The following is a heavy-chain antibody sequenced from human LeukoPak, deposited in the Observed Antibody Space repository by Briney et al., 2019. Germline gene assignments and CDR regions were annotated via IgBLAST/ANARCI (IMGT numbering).Heavy chain of an antibody. D-gene: IGHD5-12*01. CDR3: AKYLDIVDAFDI. V-gene: IGHV3-23*01. CDR2: ISRSGGST. J-gene: IGHJ3*02. Sequence: PGGSLRLSCAASGFTFSRYAMSWVRQAPGKGLEWVSAISRSGGSTYYADSVKGRFTISRDNSKNTLYLQMNSLRAEDTAVYYCAKYLDIVDAFDIWGQGTMVTVSS. CDR1: GFTFSRYA.